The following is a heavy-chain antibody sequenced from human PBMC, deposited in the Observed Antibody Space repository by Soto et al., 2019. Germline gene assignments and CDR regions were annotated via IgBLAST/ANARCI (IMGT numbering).Heavy chain of an antibody. CDR2: ISGTGGST. CDR3: AKNWDTTSSSSSH. J-gene: IGHJ4*02. D-gene: IGHD6-6*01. V-gene: IGHV3-23*01. CDR1: GFTFSTYA. Sequence: PGGSLRLSCAASGFTFSTYAMSWVRQAPGKGLEWVSAISGTGGSTYYADSVKGRFTISRDNSKNTLYLQMNSLRAEDTAVYYCAKNWDTTSSSSSHWGQGTPVTVSS.